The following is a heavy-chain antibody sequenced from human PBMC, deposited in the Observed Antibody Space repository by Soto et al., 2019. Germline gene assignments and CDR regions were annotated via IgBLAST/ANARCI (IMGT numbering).Heavy chain of an antibody. Sequence: QVQLVQSGAEVKKPGASVILSCKASGYTFTRNAIHWVRQAPGQRLEWIGMIDAVNGNTKYSQKFQGRVTIARDTYANAVYIELNTPESEDKTTYFCATSETDCSRFDYWGQGTLVTVSS. CDR1: GYTFTRNA. J-gene: IGHJ4*02. CDR3: ATSETDCSRFDY. D-gene: IGHD2-21*01. CDR2: IDAVNGNT. V-gene: IGHV1-3*01.